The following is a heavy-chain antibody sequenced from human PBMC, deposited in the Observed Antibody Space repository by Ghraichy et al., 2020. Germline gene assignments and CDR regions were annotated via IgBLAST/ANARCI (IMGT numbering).Heavy chain of an antibody. V-gene: IGHV3-48*02. CDR2: ISSSSSTI. CDR3: ARDRGPRRNYDFWSAKRNGMDV. CDR1: GFTFSSYS. D-gene: IGHD3-3*01. J-gene: IGHJ6*02. Sequence: GESMNISCAASGFTFSSYSMNWVRQAPGKGLEWVSYISSSSSTIYYADSVKGRFTISRDNAKNSLYLQMNSLRDEDTAVYYCARDRGPRRNYDFWSAKRNGMDVWGQGTTVTVAS.